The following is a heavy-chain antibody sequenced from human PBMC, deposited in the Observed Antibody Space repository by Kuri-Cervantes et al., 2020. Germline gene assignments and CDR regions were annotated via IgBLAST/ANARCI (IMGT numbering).Heavy chain of an antibody. Sequence: GESLKISCAASGFTFSSYAMNWVRQAPGEGLEWVSSTSANGGSTYYADSVKGRFTISRDNSKNTLYLQMNNLRTEDTAVYYCARWFSFSFDYWGQGTLVTVSS. CDR1: GFTFSSYA. CDR2: TSANGGST. V-gene: IGHV3-23*01. J-gene: IGHJ4*02. D-gene: IGHD3-16*02. CDR3: ARWFSFSFDY.